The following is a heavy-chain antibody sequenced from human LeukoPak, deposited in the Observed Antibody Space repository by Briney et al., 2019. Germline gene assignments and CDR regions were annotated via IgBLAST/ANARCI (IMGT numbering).Heavy chain of an antibody. CDR1: GGSIDMTNY. D-gene: IGHD6-25*01. J-gene: IGHJ4*02. V-gene: IGHV4-4*03. CDR2: IAHDGTR. Sequence: PGTLSLTCGVSGGSIDMTNYWSWVRQAPGKGLEWIGEIAHDGTRNYNASLRSRVAMSLDRANNQFSLSLTSVTAAVTAVYYCAKSAAYPFPLDYWGQGTLVTVSS. CDR3: AKSAAYPFPLDY.